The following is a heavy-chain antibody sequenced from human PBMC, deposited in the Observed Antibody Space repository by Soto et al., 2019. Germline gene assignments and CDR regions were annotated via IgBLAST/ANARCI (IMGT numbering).Heavy chain of an antibody. CDR1: GGTFSSYA. V-gene: IGHV1-69*13. D-gene: IGHD6-19*01. Sequence: VKVSCKASGGTFSSYAISWVRQAPGQGLEWMGGIIPIFGTANYAQKFQGRVTITADESTSTAYMELSSLRSEDTAVYYCAREPRGWSEYSSGPYYFDYWGQGTLVTVSS. CDR3: AREPRGWSEYSSGPYYFDY. CDR2: IIPIFGTA. J-gene: IGHJ4*02.